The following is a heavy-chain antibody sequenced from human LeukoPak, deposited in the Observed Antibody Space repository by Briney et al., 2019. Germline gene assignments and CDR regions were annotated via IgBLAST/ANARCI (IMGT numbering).Heavy chain of an antibody. J-gene: IGHJ5*02. CDR2: IYSGGST. Sequence: GGSLRLSCAASGFTVSSNYMSWVRQAPGKGLEWVSVIYSGGSTYYADSVKGRFTISRDNSKNTLYLQMNSLRAEDTAVYYCARVKQRLVRVGWFDPWGQGTLVTVSS. V-gene: IGHV3-66*02. D-gene: IGHD6-19*01. CDR1: GFTVSSNY. CDR3: ARVKQRLVRVGWFDP.